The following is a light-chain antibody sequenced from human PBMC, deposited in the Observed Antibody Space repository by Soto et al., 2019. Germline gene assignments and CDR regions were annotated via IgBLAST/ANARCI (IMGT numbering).Light chain of an antibody. V-gene: IGKV1-9*01. CDR2: PAS. CDR3: QQLYGYPLT. J-gene: IGKJ4*01. CDR1: QDISRA. Sequence: IQLTQSPSSLSATVGDRVTITCRASQDISRALAWYQQKPGKAPNLLISPASNLRSGVPSRFSGSGSGTDFTLTIDGLQPEDFATYWCQQLYGYPLTFGGGTKVDSK.